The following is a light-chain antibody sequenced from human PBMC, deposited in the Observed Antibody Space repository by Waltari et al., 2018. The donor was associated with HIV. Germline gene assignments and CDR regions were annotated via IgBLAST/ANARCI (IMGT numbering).Light chain of an antibody. J-gene: IGLJ2*01. CDR2: GFN. Sequence: QSVLTQPPSVSGAPGQRVTIPCTGSTYNVGAGHDVHWYQHLPGTAPKLLIHGFNSRPSGVPDRFSGSKSGTSASLAITGLQAEDEADYYCQSYDSTLSAVIFGGGTKLTVL. CDR1: TYNVGAGHD. CDR3: QSYDSTLSAVI. V-gene: IGLV1-40*01.